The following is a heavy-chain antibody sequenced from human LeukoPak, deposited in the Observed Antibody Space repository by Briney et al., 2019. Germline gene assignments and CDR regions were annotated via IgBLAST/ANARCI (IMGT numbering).Heavy chain of an antibody. J-gene: IGHJ6*02. CDR2: IYPGDSDT. Sequence: GESLKISCKGSGYSFTNYWIAWVRQMPEKGLEWMGIIYPGDSDTRYSPSFQGQVTISADKSISTAYLQWSSLKASDTAMYYCARSGRLYGAAAGPEDYYYYYGMDVWGQGTTVTVSS. CDR1: GYSFTNYW. CDR3: ARSGRLYGAAAGPEDYYYYYGMDV. V-gene: IGHV5-51*01. D-gene: IGHD6-13*01.